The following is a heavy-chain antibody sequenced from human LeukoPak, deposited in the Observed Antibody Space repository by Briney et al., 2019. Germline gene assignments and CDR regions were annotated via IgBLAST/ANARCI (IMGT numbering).Heavy chain of an antibody. V-gene: IGHV1-18*04. Sequence: GASVKVSCKGSGYTFTNYYMHWVRQAPGQGLEWMGWISAYNGNTNYAQKLQGRVTMTTDTSTSTAYMELRSLRSDDTAVYYCARGPDDYYYYGMDVWGQGTTVTVSS. CDR3: ARGPDDYYYYGMDV. CDR1: GYTFTNYY. CDR2: ISAYNGNT. J-gene: IGHJ6*02.